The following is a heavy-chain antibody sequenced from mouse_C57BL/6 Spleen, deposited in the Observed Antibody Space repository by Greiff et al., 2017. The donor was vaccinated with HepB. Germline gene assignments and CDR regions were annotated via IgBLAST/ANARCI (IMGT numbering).Heavy chain of an antibody. CDR2: IYPGVGDT. J-gene: IGHJ2*01. CDR1: GYAFSSSW. V-gene: IGHV1-82*01. D-gene: IGHD1-1*01. Sequence: QVQLQQSGPELVKPGASVKISCKASGYAFSSSWMNWVKQRPGKGLEWIGRIYPGVGDTNYNGKFKGKATLTADKSSSTAYMQLSSLTSEDSAVYFCARGITTVVAYYFDYWGQGTTLTVSS. CDR3: ARGITTVVAYYFDY.